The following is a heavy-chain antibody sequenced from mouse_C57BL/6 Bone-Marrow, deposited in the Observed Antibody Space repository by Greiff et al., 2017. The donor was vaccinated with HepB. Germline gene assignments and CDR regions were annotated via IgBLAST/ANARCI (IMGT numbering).Heavy chain of an antibody. CDR2: ISDGGSYT. D-gene: IGHD2-10*01. CDR1: GFTFSSYA. CDR3: ARVAYPHYCDY. V-gene: IGHV5-4*03. J-gene: IGHJ2*01. Sequence: DVKLVESGGGLVKPGGSLKLSCAASGFTFSSYAMSWVRQTPEKRLEWVATISDGGSYTYYPDNVKGRFTISRDNAKNNLYLQMSHLKSEDTAMYYCARVAYPHYCDYWGQGTTLTVSS.